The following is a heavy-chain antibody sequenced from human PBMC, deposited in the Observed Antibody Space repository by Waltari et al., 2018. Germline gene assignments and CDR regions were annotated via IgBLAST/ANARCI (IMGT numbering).Heavy chain of an antibody. J-gene: IGHJ3*02. D-gene: IGHD6-19*01. CDR3: ARALQWLDAFDI. V-gene: IGHV1-46*01. Sequence: QVQLVQSGAEVKKPGASVKVSCKASGYTFTSYYMHWVRQAPGQGLEWMGITNPSSGSTNYAQKFQVRVTMTRDTSTSTVYMELSSLRSDDTAVYYCARALQWLDAFDIWGQGTMVTVSS. CDR1: GYTFTSYY. CDR2: TNPSSGST.